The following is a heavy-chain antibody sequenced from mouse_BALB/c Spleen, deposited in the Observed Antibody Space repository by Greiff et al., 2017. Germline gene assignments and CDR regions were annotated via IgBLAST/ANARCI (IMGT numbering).Heavy chain of an antibody. D-gene: IGHD2-3*01. CDR2: ISTYYGDA. J-gene: IGHJ2*01. CDR1: GYTFTDYA. V-gene: IGHV1S137*01. CDR3: ARWRDGYPIDY. Sequence: VQLQQSGAELVRPGVSVKLSCKGSGYTFTDYAMHWVKQSHAKSLEWIGVISTYYGDASYNQKFKGKATMTVDKSSSTAYMQLSSLTSEDSAVYCCARWRDGYPIDYWGQGTTLTVSS.